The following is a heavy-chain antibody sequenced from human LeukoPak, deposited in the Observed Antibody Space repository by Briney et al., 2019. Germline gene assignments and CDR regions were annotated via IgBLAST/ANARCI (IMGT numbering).Heavy chain of an antibody. D-gene: IGHD3-10*01. J-gene: IGHJ2*01. Sequence: SETLSLTCTVSGDSISSNYWSWIRQPPGKGLEWIGYIYYSGSTNYNPSLKSRVTISVDTSKNQFSLKLSSVTAADTAVYYCARGTTMVRGSYWYFDLWGRGTLVTVSS. CDR2: IYYSGST. V-gene: IGHV4-59*01. CDR1: GDSISSNY. CDR3: ARGTTMVRGSYWYFDL.